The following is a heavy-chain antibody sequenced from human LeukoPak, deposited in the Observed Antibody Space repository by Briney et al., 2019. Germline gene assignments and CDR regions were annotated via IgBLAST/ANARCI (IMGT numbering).Heavy chain of an antibody. J-gene: IGHJ1*01. CDR1: GGSISSYY. Sequence: ASETLSLTCTVSGGSISSYYWNWIRQPPGKGLEWIGYIYYSGSTNYNPSLKSRVTISVDTSKNQFSLKLSSVTAADTAVYYCARGGWYPESFQHWGRGALVTVSS. D-gene: IGHD6-19*01. V-gene: IGHV4-59*01. CDR2: IYYSGST. CDR3: ARGGWYPESFQH.